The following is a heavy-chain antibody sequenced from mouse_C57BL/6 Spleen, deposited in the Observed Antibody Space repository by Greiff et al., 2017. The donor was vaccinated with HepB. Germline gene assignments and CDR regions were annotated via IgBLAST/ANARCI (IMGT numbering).Heavy chain of an antibody. CDR2: ISSGGSYT. J-gene: IGHJ4*01. Sequence: EVQRVESGGDLVKPGGSLKLSCAASGFTFSSYGMSWVRQTPDKRLEWVATISSGGSYTYYPDSVKGRFTISRDNAKNTLYLQMSSLKSEDTAMYYCARPTFHYYAMDYWGQGTSVTVSS. CDR3: ARPTFHYYAMDY. CDR1: GFTFSSYG. D-gene: IGHD2-1*01. V-gene: IGHV5-6*01.